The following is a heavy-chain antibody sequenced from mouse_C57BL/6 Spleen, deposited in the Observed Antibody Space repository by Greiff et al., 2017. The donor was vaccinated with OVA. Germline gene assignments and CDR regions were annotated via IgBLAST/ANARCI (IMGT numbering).Heavy chain of an antibody. CDR2: IYPGSGST. Sequence: QVQLQQPGAELVKPGASVKMSCKASGYTFTSYWITWVKQRPGQGLEWIGDIYPGSGSTNYNEKFKSKATLTVDKSSSTSYMQLSSLTSEDSAVYYCARRWDYFDYWGQGTTLTVSS. V-gene: IGHV1-55*01. CDR1: GYTFTSYW. J-gene: IGHJ2*01. CDR3: ARRWDYFDY. D-gene: IGHD1-1*02.